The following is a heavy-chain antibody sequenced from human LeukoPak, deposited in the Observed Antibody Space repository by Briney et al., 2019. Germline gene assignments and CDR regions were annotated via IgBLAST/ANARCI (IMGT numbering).Heavy chain of an antibody. CDR1: GFTLSIYF. Sequence: GGSLRLSCAASGFTLSIYFMSWVRQAPGEGLEWVSAIIGSGGSTYYADSVKGRFTISRENSKNTLYLQMNRLRGEDTAVYYCARYYGDYPPEFYGMDVWGQGTTVSVSS. CDR3: ARYYGDYPPEFYGMDV. J-gene: IGHJ6*02. CDR2: IIGSGGST. D-gene: IGHD4-17*01. V-gene: IGHV3-23*01.